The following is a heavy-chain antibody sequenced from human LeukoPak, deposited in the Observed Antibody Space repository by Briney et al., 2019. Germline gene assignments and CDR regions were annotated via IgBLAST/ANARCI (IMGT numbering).Heavy chain of an antibody. CDR1: GFTFSTYG. D-gene: IGHD1-26*01. J-gene: IGHJ6*02. CDR3: AKDVRVGGGGMDV. CDR2: ISSSGDNP. Sequence: GRSLRLSCAVSGFTFSTYGMHWVRQAPGKGLEWVSLISSSGDNPYYADSVKGRFTISRDNSKNTVSLQMNSLRAEDTAVYYCAKDVRVGGGGMDVWGQGTPVTVSS. V-gene: IGHV3-23*01.